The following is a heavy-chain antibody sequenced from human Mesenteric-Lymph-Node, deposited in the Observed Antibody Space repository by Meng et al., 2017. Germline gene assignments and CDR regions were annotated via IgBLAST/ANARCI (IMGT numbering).Heavy chain of an antibody. CDR3: TRANAGGMTTVTTHWYYGMDV. D-gene: IGHD4-17*01. Sequence: GGSLRLSCTASGFTFGDYAMSWFRQAPGKGLEWVGFIRSKAYGGTTEYAASVKGRFTISRDDSKSIAYLQMNSLKTEDTAVYYCTRANAGGMTTVTTHWYYGMDVWGQGTTVTVSS. J-gene: IGHJ6*02. CDR2: IRSKAYGGTT. V-gene: IGHV3-49*03. CDR1: GFTFGDYA.